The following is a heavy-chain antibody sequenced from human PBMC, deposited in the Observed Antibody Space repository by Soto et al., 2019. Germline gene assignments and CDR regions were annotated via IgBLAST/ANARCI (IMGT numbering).Heavy chain of an antibody. CDR1: GYSCTSYW. D-gene: IGHD4-17*01. Sequence: KISCKGSGYSCTSYWISWVRQAPGQGLEWMGRIIPILGIANYAQKFQGRVTITADKSTSTAYMELSSLRSEDTAVYYCARGTTTVTTRYYYYGMDVWGQGTLVTVSS. V-gene: IGHV1-69*02. CDR3: ARGTTTVTTRYYYYGMDV. CDR2: IIPILGIA. J-gene: IGHJ6*02.